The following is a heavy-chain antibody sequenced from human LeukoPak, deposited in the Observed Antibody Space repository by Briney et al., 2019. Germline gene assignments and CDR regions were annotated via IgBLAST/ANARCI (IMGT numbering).Heavy chain of an antibody. CDR2: IIPIFGTA. Sequence: SMKVSCKASGGTFSSYAISWVRQAPGQGLEWMGGIIPIFGTANYAQKFQGRVTTTADKSTSTACMELSSLRSEDTAVYYCARDVWFDPWGQGTLVTVSS. V-gene: IGHV1-69*06. CDR1: GGTFSSYA. CDR3: ARDVWFDP. J-gene: IGHJ5*02.